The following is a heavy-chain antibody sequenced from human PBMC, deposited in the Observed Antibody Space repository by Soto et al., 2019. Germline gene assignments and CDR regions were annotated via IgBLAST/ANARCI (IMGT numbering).Heavy chain of an antibody. V-gene: IGHV4-4*07. D-gene: IGHD3-22*01. J-gene: IGHJ4*02. CDR3: ARDYRRPYYYDSSDYYFDY. CDR2: IYTSGST. Sequence: PSETLSLTCTVSGGSISSYYWSWIRQPAGKGLEWIGRIYTSGSTNYNPSLKSRVAMSVDTSKNQFSLKLNSVTAADTAVYYCARDYRRPYYYDSSDYYFDYWGQGTLVTVSS. CDR1: GGSISSYY.